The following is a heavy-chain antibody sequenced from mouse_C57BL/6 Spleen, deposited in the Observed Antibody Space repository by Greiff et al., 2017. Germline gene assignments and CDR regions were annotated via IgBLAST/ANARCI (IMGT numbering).Heavy chain of an antibody. J-gene: IGHJ1*03. CDR1: GFSLTSYA. Sequence: VQLQQSGPGLVAPSQSLSITCTVSGFSLTSYAISWVRQPPGKGLEWLGVIWTGGGTNYNSALKSRLSISKDNSKSQVFLKMNSLQTDDTARYYCARRGNYYGSSYWYFDVWGTGTTVTVSS. CDR2: IWTGGGT. V-gene: IGHV2-9-1*01. CDR3: ARRGNYYGSSYWYFDV. D-gene: IGHD1-1*01.